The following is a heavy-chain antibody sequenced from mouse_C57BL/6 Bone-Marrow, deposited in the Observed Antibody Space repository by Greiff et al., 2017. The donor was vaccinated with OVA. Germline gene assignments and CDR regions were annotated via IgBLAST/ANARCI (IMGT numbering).Heavy chain of an antibody. D-gene: IGHD2-1*01. CDR2: INPNNGGT. Sequence: VQLKQSGPELVKPGASVKMSCKASGYTFTDYNMHWVKQSHGKSLEWIGYINPNNGGTSYNQKFKGKATLTVNKSSSTAYMELRSLTSEDSAVYYCAWIYYGNSGAMDYWGQGTSVTVSS. CDR1: GYTFTDYN. J-gene: IGHJ4*01. CDR3: AWIYYGNSGAMDY. V-gene: IGHV1-22*01.